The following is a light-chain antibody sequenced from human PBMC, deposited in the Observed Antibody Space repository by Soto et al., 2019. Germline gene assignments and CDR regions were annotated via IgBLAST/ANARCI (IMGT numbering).Light chain of an antibody. J-gene: IGLJ2*01. CDR2: NNN. CDR1: SSNFGAGYD. Sequence: QSVLTQPPSVSGAPGQRVTISCTGSSSNFGAGYDVHWYQRLPGTAPKLLIYNNNHRPSGVPDRFSSSKSDTSASLAITGLQAEDEADYYCQSYDTGLSGLVFGGGTKVTVL. V-gene: IGLV1-40*01. CDR3: QSYDTGLSGLV.